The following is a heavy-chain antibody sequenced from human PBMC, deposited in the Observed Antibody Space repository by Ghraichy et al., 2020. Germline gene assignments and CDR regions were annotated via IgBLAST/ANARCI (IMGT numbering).Heavy chain of an antibody. CDR2: IYHSGST. J-gene: IGHJ4*02. CDR3: ARDKRGSVRGFRLSAQFDY. CDR1: GYSISSGYY. V-gene: IGHV4-38-2*02. D-gene: IGHD2-15*01. Sequence: SETLSLTCAVSGYSISSGYYWGWIRQPPGKGLEWIGSIYHSGSTYYNPSLKSRVTISVDTSKNQFSLKLSSVTAADTAVYYCARDKRGSVRGFRLSAQFDYWGQGTLVTVSS.